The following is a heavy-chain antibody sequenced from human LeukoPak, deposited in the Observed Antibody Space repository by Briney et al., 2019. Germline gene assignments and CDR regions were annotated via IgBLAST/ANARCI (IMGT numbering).Heavy chain of an antibody. CDR3: AKGGSSQPFYFDY. V-gene: IGHV3-23*01. D-gene: IGHD6-13*01. CDR1: GFTFSSYA. CDR2: ISGSGGSI. J-gene: IGHJ4*02. Sequence: GGSLRLSCAASGFTFSSYAMSWVRQAPGKGLEWVSAISGSGGSIYYADSVKGRFTISRDNSKNTLYLQMNSLRAEDTALYYCAKGGSSQPFYFDYWGQGTLVTVSS.